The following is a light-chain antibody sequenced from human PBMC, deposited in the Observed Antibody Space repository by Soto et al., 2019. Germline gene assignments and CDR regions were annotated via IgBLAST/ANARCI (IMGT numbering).Light chain of an antibody. Sequence: QLVLTQPASVSGSPGQSITISCTGTSSDVGSYNLVSWYQQLPGKAPKLMIYEGNKRPSGVSNRFSGSKSGNTASLTISGLQAEDEADYYCCSYAGRSTYVFGTGTKLTVL. V-gene: IGLV2-23*01. CDR1: SSDVGSYNL. CDR3: CSYAGRSTYV. J-gene: IGLJ1*01. CDR2: EGN.